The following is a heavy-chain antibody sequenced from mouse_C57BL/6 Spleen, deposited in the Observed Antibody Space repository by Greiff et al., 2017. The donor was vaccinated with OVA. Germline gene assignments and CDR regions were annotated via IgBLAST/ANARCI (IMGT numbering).Heavy chain of an antibody. D-gene: IGHD1-1*01. CDR3: GREGTTEVDTDYAMDY. CDR1: GFTFSSYA. CDR2: ISDGGSYT. J-gene: IGHJ4*01. V-gene: IGHV5-4*01. Sequence: EVQVVESGGGLVKPGGSLKLSCAASGFTFSSYAMSWVRQTPEKRLEWVATISDGGSYTYYPDNVQGRFTISRDNAKNNLYLQMSHLKSEDSAMFYCGREGTTEVDTDYAMDYWGQGTSVTVSS.